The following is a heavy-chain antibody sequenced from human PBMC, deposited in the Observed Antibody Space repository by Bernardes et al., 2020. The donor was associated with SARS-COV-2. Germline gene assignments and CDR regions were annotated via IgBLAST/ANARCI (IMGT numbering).Heavy chain of an antibody. J-gene: IGHJ5*01. Sequence: SESLSLTCDVSGGSLTTSNWWTCVLQSPGKGLEWIGEIYHSGLTNYNPSLTSRVTISVDKSKNQVFLSLKSLTAADTAVYHCARKTTETTTPFDSWGQGILVTVSA. CDR1: GGSLTTSNW. CDR3: ARKTTETTTPFDS. V-gene: IGHV4-4*02. D-gene: IGHD4-17*01. CDR2: IYHSGLT.